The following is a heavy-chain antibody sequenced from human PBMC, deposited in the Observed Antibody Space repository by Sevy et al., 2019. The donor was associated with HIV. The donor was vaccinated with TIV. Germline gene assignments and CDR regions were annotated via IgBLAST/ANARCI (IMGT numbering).Heavy chain of an antibody. J-gene: IGHJ6*02. Sequence: GGSLRLSCAASGFSFSNYDMNWVRQAPGKGLEWVSSISSSSSYIYYEDSVKGRFTMSRDNAKNTLYLQMNSLRAEDTAVYYCARDGGYSDHGLDVWGQGTTVTVSS. CDR1: GFSFSNYD. CDR3: ARDGGYSDHGLDV. D-gene: IGHD1-26*01. CDR2: ISSSSSYI. V-gene: IGHV3-21*01.